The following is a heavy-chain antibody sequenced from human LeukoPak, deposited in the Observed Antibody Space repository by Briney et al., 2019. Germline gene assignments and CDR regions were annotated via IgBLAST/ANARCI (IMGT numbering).Heavy chain of an antibody. D-gene: IGHD1-26*01. CDR3: AKDGWELPDAFDI. Sequence: TGGSLRLSCAASGFTFSNFAMTWVRQAPGKGLEWVSTLSGSGGPTFSADSVKGRFTISRDNSKNTLYLQMNSLRAEDTAVYYCAKDGWELPDAFDIWGQGTMVTVSS. CDR1: GFTFSNFA. J-gene: IGHJ3*02. V-gene: IGHV3-23*01. CDR2: LSGSGGPT.